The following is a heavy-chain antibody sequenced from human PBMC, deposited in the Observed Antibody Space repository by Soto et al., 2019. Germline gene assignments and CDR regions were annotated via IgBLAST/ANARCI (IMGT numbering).Heavy chain of an antibody. J-gene: IGHJ6*02. CDR2: INPNSGGT. V-gene: IGHV1-2*04. Sequence: GASVKVSCKASGYTFTGYYMHWVRQAPGQGLEWMGWINPNSGGTNYAQKFQSWVTMTRDTSISTAYMELSRLRSDDTAVYYCARDTGRREQGQWLVSVYYGMDVWGQGTTVTVSS. CDR1: GYTFTGYY. CDR3: ARDTGRREQGQWLVSVYYGMDV. D-gene: IGHD6-19*01.